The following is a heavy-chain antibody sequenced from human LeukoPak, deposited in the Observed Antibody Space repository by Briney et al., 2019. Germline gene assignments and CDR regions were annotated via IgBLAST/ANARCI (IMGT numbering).Heavy chain of an antibody. D-gene: IGHD2-2*01. J-gene: IGHJ5*02. V-gene: IGHV1-18*01. CDR3: AREGRIPAAMRGDWFDP. CDR2: ISAYNGNT. Sequence: ASVKVSCKASGYTFTSYAMHWVRQAPGQRLEWMGWISAYNGNTNYAQKLQGRVTMTTDTSTSTAYMELRSLRSDDTAVYYCAREGRIPAAMRGDWFDPWGQGTLVTVSS. CDR1: GYTFTSYA.